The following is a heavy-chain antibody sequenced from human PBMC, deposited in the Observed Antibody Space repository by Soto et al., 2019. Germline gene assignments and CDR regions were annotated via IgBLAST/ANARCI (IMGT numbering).Heavy chain of an antibody. J-gene: IGHJ6*02. D-gene: IGHD2-2*01. CDR3: ARPLVPAAATQYYFGLDV. Sequence: EVQLVESGGGLVQPGGSLRLSCAASGFSISDYWMHWVRQAPGKGLVWVSRIKSDGSSTSYADSVKGRFTISRDNAKKTLYLQMNSLRDEDTAVYYCARPLVPAAATQYYFGLDVWGQGTTVTVSS. CDR1: GFSISDYW. V-gene: IGHV3-74*01. CDR2: IKSDGSST.